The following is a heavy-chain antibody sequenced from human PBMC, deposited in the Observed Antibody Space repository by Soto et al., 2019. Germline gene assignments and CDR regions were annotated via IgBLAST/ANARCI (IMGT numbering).Heavy chain of an antibody. D-gene: IGHD6-13*01. CDR1: GGSISSYY. V-gene: IGHV4-59*01. CDR3: ASRSRGSSWYWDYYYGMDV. CDR2: IYYSGST. Sequence: PSETLSLTCTVSGGSISSYYWSWIRQPPGKGLEWIGYIYYSGSTNYNPSLKSRVTISVDTSKNQFSLKLSSVTAADTAVYYCASRSRGSSWYWDYYYGMDVWGQGTTVT. J-gene: IGHJ6*02.